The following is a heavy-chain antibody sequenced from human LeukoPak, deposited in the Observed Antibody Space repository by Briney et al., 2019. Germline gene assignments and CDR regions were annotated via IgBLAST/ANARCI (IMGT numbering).Heavy chain of an antibody. Sequence: GASVTVSCKASSYTFTSYGISWVRQAPGQGLEWMGWISAYNGNTNYAQKLQGRVTMTTDTSTSTAYMELRSLRSDDTAVYYCARDNYDSSGYSGFDYWGQGTLVTVSS. J-gene: IGHJ4*02. D-gene: IGHD3-22*01. CDR2: ISAYNGNT. CDR1: SYTFTSYG. V-gene: IGHV1-18*01. CDR3: ARDNYDSSGYSGFDY.